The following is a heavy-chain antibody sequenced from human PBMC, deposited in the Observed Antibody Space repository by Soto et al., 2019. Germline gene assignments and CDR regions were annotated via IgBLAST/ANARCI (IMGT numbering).Heavy chain of an antibody. CDR2: IWYDGSNK. V-gene: IGHV3-33*01. D-gene: IGHD3-3*01. J-gene: IGHJ4*02. Sequence: QVQLVESGGGVVQPGRSLRLSCAASGFTFSSYGMHWVRQAPGKGLEWVAVIWYDGSNKYYADSVKGRFTISRDNSKNTLYLQMNSLRAEDTAVYYCARPLLRFLEWLPDYWGQGTLVTVSS. CDR1: GFTFSSYG. CDR3: ARPLLRFLEWLPDY.